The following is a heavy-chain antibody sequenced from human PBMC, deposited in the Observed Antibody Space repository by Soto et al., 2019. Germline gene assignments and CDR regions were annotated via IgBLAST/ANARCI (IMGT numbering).Heavy chain of an antibody. CDR3: ARKGPVTALGH. CDR1: GVTVGHNY. V-gene: IGHV3-66*01. J-gene: IGHJ4*02. Sequence: EVRLVESGGGLVQPGGSLRLSCAASGVTVGHNYMSWVRQAPGKGLEWVSVTYSGGDTRYADSVKSRFTMSRDSTTNKVYVEIYSRRDEDTAVYCSARKGPVTALGHWGRGALVTVSS. D-gene: IGHD4-17*01. CDR2: TYSGGDT.